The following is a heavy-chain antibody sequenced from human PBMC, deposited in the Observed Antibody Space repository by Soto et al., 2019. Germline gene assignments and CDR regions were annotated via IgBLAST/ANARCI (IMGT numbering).Heavy chain of an antibody. CDR2: IIPIFGTA. V-gene: IGHV1-69*13. D-gene: IGHD6-6*01. Sequence: SVKVSCKASGGTFSSYAISWVRQAPGQGLEWMGGIIPIFGTANYAQKFQGRVTITADESTSTAYMELSTLRSEDTAVYYCARGIAARRVRDYYYYGMDVWGQGTTVTVSS. J-gene: IGHJ6*02. CDR1: GGTFSSYA. CDR3: ARGIAARRVRDYYYYGMDV.